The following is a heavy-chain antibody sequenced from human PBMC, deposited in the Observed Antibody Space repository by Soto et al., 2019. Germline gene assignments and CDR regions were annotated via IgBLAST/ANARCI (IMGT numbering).Heavy chain of an antibody. Sequence: SETLSLTCAVYGGSFSGYYWSWIRQPPGKGLEWIGEINHSGSTNYNPSLKSRVTISVDTSKNQFSLKLSSVTAADTAVYYCARGGYCSGGSCYRNSLPRPPNKHAFDIWGQGTMVTVSS. CDR1: GGSFSGYY. J-gene: IGHJ3*02. D-gene: IGHD2-15*01. V-gene: IGHV4-34*01. CDR3: ARGGYCSGGSCYRNSLPRPPNKHAFDI. CDR2: INHSGST.